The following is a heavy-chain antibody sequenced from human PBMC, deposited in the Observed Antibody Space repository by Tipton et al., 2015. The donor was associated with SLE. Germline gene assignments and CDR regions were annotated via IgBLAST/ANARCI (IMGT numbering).Heavy chain of an antibody. CDR1: GGSLSSYY. D-gene: IGHD1-1*01. J-gene: IGHJ5*02. CDR2: IYASGST. CDR3: ARDAGLVASGTTFDP. V-gene: IGHV4-4*07. Sequence: LSLTCTVSGGSLSSYYWSWIRQPAGKGLEWIGRIYASGSTEYNPSLKSRVTISVDPSKNQFSLRMTSLTAADTAVYYCARDAGLVASGTTFDPWGQGALFAVSS.